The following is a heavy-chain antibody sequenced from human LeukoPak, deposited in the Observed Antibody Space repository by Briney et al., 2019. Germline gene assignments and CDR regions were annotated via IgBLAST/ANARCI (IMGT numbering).Heavy chain of an antibody. CDR3: AELGITMIGGV. CDR1: EFTLSSYN. D-gene: IGHD3-10*02. J-gene: IGHJ6*04. V-gene: IGHV3-21*01. Sequence: PGGSLRLSCAASEFTLSSYNVNWVRQASGKGLEWVLSISSSSRYISYADSVKGRLTISRDNAKDSLYLQMNSQRAENTAVYYCAELGITMIGGVWGKGTTVTISS. CDR2: ISSSSRYI.